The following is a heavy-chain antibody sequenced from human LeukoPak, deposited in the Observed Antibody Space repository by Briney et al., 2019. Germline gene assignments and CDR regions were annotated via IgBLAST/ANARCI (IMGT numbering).Heavy chain of an antibody. Sequence: SSVKVSCKASGGTFSSYAISWVRQAPGQGLEWMGGIIPIFGTANYAQKFQGRVTITADESTSTAYMELSSLRSEDTAVYYCARGRYDILTGLRNFDYWGQGTLVTVSS. CDR2: IIPIFGTA. CDR1: GGTFSSYA. V-gene: IGHV1-69*01. D-gene: IGHD3-9*01. CDR3: ARGRYDILTGLRNFDY. J-gene: IGHJ4*02.